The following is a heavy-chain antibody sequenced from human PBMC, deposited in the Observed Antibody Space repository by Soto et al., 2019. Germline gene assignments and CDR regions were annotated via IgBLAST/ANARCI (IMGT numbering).Heavy chain of an antibody. J-gene: IGHJ3*02. CDR3: ARHRGYGAYHGAAFDI. Sequence: GVSLRVSCKGAGDSFTSYGIGRVRQMPGKGLEWMGIIYPGDSDTRSSPSSQGQVTISADTSISTAYLQWSSLKASDTAMYYCARHRGYGAYHGAAFDIWGKGTMVPVSS. CDR2: IYPGDSDT. CDR1: GDSFTSYG. V-gene: IGHV5-51*01. D-gene: IGHD4-17*01.